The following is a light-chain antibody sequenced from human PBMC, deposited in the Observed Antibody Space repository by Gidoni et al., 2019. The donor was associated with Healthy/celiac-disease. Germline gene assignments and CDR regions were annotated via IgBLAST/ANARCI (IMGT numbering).Light chain of an antibody. V-gene: IGKV3-20*01. Sequence: VLTQSPCTLSLSPGERDTLSCRTSQSVSSSYLAWYQQTPGTAPRLLIYGASSRATGIPDRFSGSGSGTDFTLTISRLETEDFAVYYCQQYGRSPLSFGGGTKVEIK. CDR1: QSVSSSY. CDR3: QQYGRSPLS. CDR2: GAS. J-gene: IGKJ4*01.